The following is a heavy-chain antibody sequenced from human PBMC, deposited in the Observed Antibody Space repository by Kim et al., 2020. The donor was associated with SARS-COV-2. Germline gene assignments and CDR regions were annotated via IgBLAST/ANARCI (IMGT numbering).Heavy chain of an antibody. D-gene: IGHD4-17*01. V-gene: IGHV3-49*03. CDR2: IRSKAYGGTT. J-gene: IGHJ4*02. CDR3: TRGVTTVTTASYYFDY. CDR1: GFTFGDYA. Sequence: GGSLRLSCTASGFTFGDYAMSWFRQAPGKGLEWVGFIRSKAYGGTTEYAASVKGRFTISRDDSKSIAYLQMNSLKTEDTAVYYCTRGVTTVTTASYYFDYWGQGTLVTVSS.